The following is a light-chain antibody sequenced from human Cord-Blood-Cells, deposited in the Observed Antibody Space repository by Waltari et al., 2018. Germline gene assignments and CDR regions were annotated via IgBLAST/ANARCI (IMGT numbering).Light chain of an antibody. V-gene: IGKV3-20*01. CDR2: GAS. Sequence: EIVLTQSPGTLSLSPGERANLSCRASQSVSSSYLAWYQQKPGQAPRLLIYGASSRATGIPDRFSGSGSGTDFTLTISRLEPEDFAVYYCQQYGSSLVTFGPGTKVDIK. CDR3: QQYGSSLVT. J-gene: IGKJ3*01. CDR1: QSVSSSY.